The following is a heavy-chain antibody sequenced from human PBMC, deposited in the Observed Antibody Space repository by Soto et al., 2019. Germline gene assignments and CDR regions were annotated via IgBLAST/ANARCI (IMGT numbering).Heavy chain of an antibody. Sequence: EVQLLESGGGLVQPGGSLRLSCAASGFTFSSYAMSWVRQAPGKGLEWVAAISCSGGSTYYEDSVKGRFTVSRDNSQNTLYLQMNSLRAEDTAVYYCAKASEGSEVTATLDYWGQGTLVTVSS. CDR2: ISCSGGST. V-gene: IGHV3-23*01. D-gene: IGHD4-4*01. CDR1: GFTFSSYA. J-gene: IGHJ4*02. CDR3: AKASEGSEVTATLDY.